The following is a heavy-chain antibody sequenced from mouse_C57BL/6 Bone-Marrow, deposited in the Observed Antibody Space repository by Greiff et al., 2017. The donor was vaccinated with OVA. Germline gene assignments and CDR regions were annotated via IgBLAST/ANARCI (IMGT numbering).Heavy chain of an antibody. CDR2: INPNYGTT. V-gene: IGHV1-39*01. CDR1: GYSLTDYN. D-gene: IGHD1-1*01. CDR3: AFYYGSSYRYFDV. J-gene: IGHJ1*03. Sequence: SGYSLTDYNMNWVKQSNGKSLEWIGVINPNYGTTSYNQKFKGKATLTVDQSSSTAYMQLNSLTSEDSAVYYCAFYYGSSYRYFDVWGTGTTVTVSS.